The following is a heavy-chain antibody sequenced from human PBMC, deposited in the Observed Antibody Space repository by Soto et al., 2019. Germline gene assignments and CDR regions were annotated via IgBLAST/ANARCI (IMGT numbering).Heavy chain of an antibody. Sequence: SETLSLTCTVSGDSISSNGYYWSWIRQHPGKGLEWIGYIYYSGSTYYNPSLKSRVTISLDTSKKQFSLKLSSVTAADTAVYFCARVKAPLYRHYYFDYWGQGIPVTVSS. J-gene: IGHJ4*02. V-gene: IGHV4-31*03. CDR3: ARVKAPLYRHYYFDY. CDR1: GDSISSNGYY. D-gene: IGHD2-15*01. CDR2: IYYSGST.